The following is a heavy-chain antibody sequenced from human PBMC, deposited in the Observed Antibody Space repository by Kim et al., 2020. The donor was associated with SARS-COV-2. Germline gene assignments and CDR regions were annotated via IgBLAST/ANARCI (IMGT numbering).Heavy chain of an antibody. V-gene: IGHV4-30-4*01. J-gene: IGHJ4*02. Sequence: SETLSLTCTVSGGSISSGDYYWSWIRQPPGKGLEWIGYIYYSGSTYYNPSLKSRVTISVDTSKNQFSLKLSSVTAADTAVYYCPRGEVVVATYYFDYWGQGTLVTVSS. CDR1: GGSISSGDYY. CDR3: PRGEVVVATYYFDY. CDR2: IYYSGST. D-gene: IGHD2-15*01.